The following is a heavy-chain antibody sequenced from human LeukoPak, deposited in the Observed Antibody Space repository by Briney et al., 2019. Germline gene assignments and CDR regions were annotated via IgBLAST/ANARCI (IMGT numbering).Heavy chain of an antibody. J-gene: IGHJ6*02. CDR1: GFTFSSYG. Sequence: GRSLRLSCAASGFTFSSYGVHWVRQAPGKGLEWVAVIWYDGSNKYYADSVKGRFTISRDNSKNTLYLQMNSLRAEDTAVYYCARERVVVSTLSGMDVWGQGTTVTVSS. CDR3: ARERVVVSTLSGMDV. V-gene: IGHV3-33*01. CDR2: IWYDGSNK. D-gene: IGHD2-15*01.